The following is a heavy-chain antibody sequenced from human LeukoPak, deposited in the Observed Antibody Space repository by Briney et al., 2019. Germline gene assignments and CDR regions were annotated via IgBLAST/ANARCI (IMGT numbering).Heavy chain of an antibody. CDR3: ARVYSSGWAIFDY. V-gene: IGHV3-11*05. J-gene: IGHJ4*02. Sequence: GGSLRLSCAASGFTFSDYYMSWIRQAPGKGLEWVSYISSSSSYTNYADSVKGRFTISRDNAKNSLFLQMNSLRAEDTAVYYCARVYSSGWAIFDYWGKGTLVTVSS. CDR2: ISSSSSYT. D-gene: IGHD6-19*01. CDR1: GFTFSDYY.